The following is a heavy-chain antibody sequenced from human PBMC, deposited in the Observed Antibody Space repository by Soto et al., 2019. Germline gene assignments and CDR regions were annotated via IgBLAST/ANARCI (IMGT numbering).Heavy chain of an antibody. J-gene: IGHJ4*02. D-gene: IGHD6-13*01. CDR1: GFTFSSYS. Sequence: PGGSLRLSCAASGFTFSSYSMNWVRQAPGKGLEWVSSISSSSSYIYYADSVKGRFTISRDNAKNSLYLQMNSLRAEDTAVYYCARHSSSWYRGVDYWGQGTLVTVSS. V-gene: IGHV3-21*01. CDR3: ARHSSSWYRGVDY. CDR2: ISSSSSYI.